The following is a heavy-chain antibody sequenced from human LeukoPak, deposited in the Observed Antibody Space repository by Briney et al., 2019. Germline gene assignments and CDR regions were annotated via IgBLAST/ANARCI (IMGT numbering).Heavy chain of an antibody. Sequence: SGGSLRLSCAAAGFNFSNYWMTWVRQAPGEGPEWVANIKQDGTEKYYVDSVKGRFTISRDNAKNSLYLKMNSLRDVDTAVYFCARPTAVTLVDAFNIWGLGTMVTVSS. V-gene: IGHV3-7*04. CDR3: ARPTAVTLVDAFNI. CDR1: GFNFSNYW. J-gene: IGHJ3*02. D-gene: IGHD4-17*01. CDR2: IKQDGTEK.